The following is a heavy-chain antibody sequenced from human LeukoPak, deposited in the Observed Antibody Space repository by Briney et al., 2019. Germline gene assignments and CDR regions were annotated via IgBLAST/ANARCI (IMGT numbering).Heavy chain of an antibody. CDR2: IYYSGST. D-gene: IGHD3-3*01. CDR1: GGSISGHY. J-gene: IGHJ6*03. CDR3: ARMGADYDFWSGLQGFYYYYYMDV. V-gene: IGHV4-59*11. Sequence: SETLSLTCTVSGGSISGHYWSWIRQPPGKGLEWIGYIYYSGSTNYNPSLKSRVTISVDTSKNQFSLKLSSVTAADTAVYYCARMGADYDFWSGLQGFYYYYYMDVWGKGTTVTVSS.